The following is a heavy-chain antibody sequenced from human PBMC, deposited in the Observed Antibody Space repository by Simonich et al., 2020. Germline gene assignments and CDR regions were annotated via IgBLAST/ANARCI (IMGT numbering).Heavy chain of an antibody. CDR2: INPNSGVK. V-gene: IGHV1-2*02. CDR3: ARNGLVGILKAFDI. CDR1: GYTFTGYY. J-gene: IGHJ3*02. Sequence: QVQLVQSGAEVKKPGASVKVSCKASGYTFTGYYMHWGRQAPGQGLECVGWINPNSGVKNHAQKFQGRVTITREPSISTAYMELSRLRSDDTAVYYCARNGLVGILKAFDIWGQGTMVTVSS. D-gene: IGHD2-21*01.